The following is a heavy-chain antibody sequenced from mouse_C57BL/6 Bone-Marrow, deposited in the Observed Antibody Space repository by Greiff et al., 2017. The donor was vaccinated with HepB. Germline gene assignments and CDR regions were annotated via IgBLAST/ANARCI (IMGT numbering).Heavy chain of an antibody. CDR3: ARHGDYGPDY. CDR1: GFTFSSYG. J-gene: IGHJ2*01. D-gene: IGHD2-13*01. V-gene: IGHV5-6*02. CDR2: ISSGGSYT. Sequence: DVMLVESGGDLVKPGGSLKLSCAASGFTFSSYGMSWVRQTPDKRLEWVATISSGGSYTYYPDSVKGRFTISRDNAKNTLYLQISSLKSEDTAMYYCARHGDYGPDYWGQGTTLTVSS.